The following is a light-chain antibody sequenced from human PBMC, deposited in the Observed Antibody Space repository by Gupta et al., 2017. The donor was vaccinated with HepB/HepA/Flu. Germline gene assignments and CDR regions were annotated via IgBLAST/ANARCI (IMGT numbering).Light chain of an antibody. CDR3: QQSYSTPRT. V-gene: IGKV1-39*01. CDR1: QSISSY. J-gene: IGKJ1*01. CDR2: AAS. Sequence: DIQMTQSPSSLSASVGDRVTSTYRASQSISSYLHWYQQKPGKAPKLLIYAASSLQSGVPSRFSGSGSGTDFTLTTNSLQPEDFATYYCQQSYSTPRTFGQGTKVEIK.